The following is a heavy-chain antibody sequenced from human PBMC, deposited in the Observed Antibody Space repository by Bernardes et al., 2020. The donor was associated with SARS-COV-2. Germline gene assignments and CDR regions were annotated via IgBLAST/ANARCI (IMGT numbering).Heavy chain of an antibody. CDR2: ISSSCSTI. CDR1: GFTFSDYY. Sequence: GGSLRLSCAASGFTFSDYYMSWVRQAPGKGLEWGSYISSSCSTIYYADSVKGRFPISRDKAKNSLYLQMNSLRAEDTAVYYCARDSSETHDSSGTRELVYYYGMDVWGQGTTVTVSS. D-gene: IGHD3-22*01. V-gene: IGHV3-11*01. CDR3: ARDSSETHDSSGTRELVYYYGMDV. J-gene: IGHJ6*02.